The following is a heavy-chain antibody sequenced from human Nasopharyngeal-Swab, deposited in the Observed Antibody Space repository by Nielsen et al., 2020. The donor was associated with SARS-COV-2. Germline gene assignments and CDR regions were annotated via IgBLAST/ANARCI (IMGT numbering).Heavy chain of an antibody. V-gene: IGHV7-4-1*02. CDR1: GYTFTSYA. CDR2: INTNTGNP. CDR3: ARDGLSLQYSSGWYGWFDP. Sequence: ASVKVSCKASGYTFTSYAMNWVRPAPGQGLEWMGWINTNTGNPTYAQGFTGRFVFSLDTSVSTAYLQISSLKAEDTAVYYCARDGLSLQYSSGWYGWFDPWRQGTLVTVSS. D-gene: IGHD6-19*01. J-gene: IGHJ5*02.